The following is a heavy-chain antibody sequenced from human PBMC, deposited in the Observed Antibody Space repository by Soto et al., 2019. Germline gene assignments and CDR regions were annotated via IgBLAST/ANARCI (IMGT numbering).Heavy chain of an antibody. Sequence: QVQLVESGGGVVQPGTSLRLSCAASGFLFRNYAMHWVRQSPAKGLEWLAVISFDGANIFYGGATKGRFTISRDNSKQRLFRQLDSLVSEDTSVYFCASDPYCGYIFDSWGQGTQVTLSS. V-gene: IGHV3-30-3*01. D-gene: IGHD2-21*01. J-gene: IGHJ4*02. CDR2: ISFDGANI. CDR3: ASDPYCGYIFDS. CDR1: GFLFRNYA.